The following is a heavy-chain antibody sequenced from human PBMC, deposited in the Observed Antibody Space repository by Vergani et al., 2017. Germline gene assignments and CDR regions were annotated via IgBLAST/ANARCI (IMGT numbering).Heavy chain of an antibody. Sequence: QVQLVQSGAEVKKPGASVKLSCKASGYSFTTYDINWVRQAPGQGLEWVGWINPNSGNTGYARRFEGRITITRDTAISTAYMELSGLYSDDTAVYYCTRGLPRTLTTETYYFDDWGQGTLVSVSP. CDR3: TRGLPRTLTTETYYFDD. CDR1: GYSFTTYD. CDR2: INPNSGNT. V-gene: IGHV1-8*03. J-gene: IGHJ4*02. D-gene: IGHD1-14*01.